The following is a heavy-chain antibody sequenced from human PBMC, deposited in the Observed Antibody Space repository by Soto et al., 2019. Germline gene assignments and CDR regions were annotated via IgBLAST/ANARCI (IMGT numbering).Heavy chain of an antibody. J-gene: IGHJ6*03. V-gene: IGHV3-30*18. Sequence: ESGGGVVQPGRSLRLSCAASGFTFSSYGMHWVRQAPGKGLEWVAVISYDGSNKYYADSVKGRFTISRDNSKNTLYLQMNSLRAEDTAVYYCAKEGRGYYDFWSGYYNPYYYYMDVWGKGTTVTVSS. CDR3: AKEGRGYYDFWSGYYNPYYYYMDV. D-gene: IGHD3-3*01. CDR1: GFTFSSYG. CDR2: ISYDGSNK.